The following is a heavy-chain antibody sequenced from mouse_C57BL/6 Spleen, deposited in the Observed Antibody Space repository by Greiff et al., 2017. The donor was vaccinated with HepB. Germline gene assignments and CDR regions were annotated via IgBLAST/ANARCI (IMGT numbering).Heavy chain of an antibody. V-gene: IGHV3-1*01. CDR1: GYSITSGYD. Sequence: EVHLVESGPGMVKPSQSLSLTCTVTGYSITSGYDWHWIRHFPGNKLEWMGYISYSGSTNYNPSLKSRISITHDTSKNHFFLKLNSVTTEDTATYYCARAYYSNSFAYWGQGTLVTVSA. D-gene: IGHD2-5*01. CDR3: ARAYYSNSFAY. J-gene: IGHJ3*01. CDR2: ISYSGST.